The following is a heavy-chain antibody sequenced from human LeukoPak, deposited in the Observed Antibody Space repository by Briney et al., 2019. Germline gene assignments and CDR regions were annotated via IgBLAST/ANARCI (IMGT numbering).Heavy chain of an antibody. D-gene: IGHD2-15*01. Sequence: GGSLRPSCAASGFTFSSYAMHWVRQAPGKGLEWVAVISYDGSNKYYADSVKGRFTISRDNSKNTLYLQMNSLRAEDTAVYYCARDHDIVVVVAATIDAFDIWGQGTMVTVSS. J-gene: IGHJ3*02. V-gene: IGHV3-30-3*01. CDR2: ISYDGSNK. CDR1: GFTFSSYA. CDR3: ARDHDIVVVVAATIDAFDI.